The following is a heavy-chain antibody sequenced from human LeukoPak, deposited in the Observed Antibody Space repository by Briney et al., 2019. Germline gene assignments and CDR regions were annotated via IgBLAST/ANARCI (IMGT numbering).Heavy chain of an antibody. Sequence: PSETLSLTCTVSGVSISSSNSYWGWIRQPPGKGLEWIGSIYYSGNTYYNASLKSQVSISIDTSKNQFSLRLASVTAADTAVYYCTRQTGSGLFILPGGQGTLVTVSS. V-gene: IGHV4-39*01. CDR1: GVSISSSNSY. CDR3: TRQTGSGLFILP. J-gene: IGHJ4*02. CDR2: IYYSGNT. D-gene: IGHD3/OR15-3a*01.